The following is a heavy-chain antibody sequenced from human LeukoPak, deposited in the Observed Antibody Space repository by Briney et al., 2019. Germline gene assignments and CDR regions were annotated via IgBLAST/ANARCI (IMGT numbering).Heavy chain of an antibody. V-gene: IGHV1-2*02. CDR1: GYTFTGYY. J-gene: IGHJ4*02. CDR2: INPNSGGT. CDR3: TRGVVDDFWSGLPDDY. Sequence: ASVKVSCKASGYTFTGYYTDWVRQAPGQGLEWMGWINPNSGGTKYAQKFQGRVTMTRDTSISAAYMELSRLRSDVTAVYYCTRGVVDDFWSGLPDDYWGQGTLVTVSS. D-gene: IGHD3-3*01.